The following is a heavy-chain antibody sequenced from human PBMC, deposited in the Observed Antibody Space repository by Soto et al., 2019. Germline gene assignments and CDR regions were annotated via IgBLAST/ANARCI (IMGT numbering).Heavy chain of an antibody. CDR3: TTGRVGSAYVPGAY. J-gene: IGHJ4*02. V-gene: IGHV3-15*07. D-gene: IGHD5-12*01. CDR1: GFSFTSAW. Sequence: EVQLVESGGGLVKPGGSLRLSCAASGFSFTSAWMNWVRQIPGKGLEWVGRIKTNIDGGATDYSAPVKGRFTISRDDAKDTVYLQMNSLKTEDTAVYYCTTGRVGSAYVPGAYWGQGALVTVSS. CDR2: IKTNIDGGAT.